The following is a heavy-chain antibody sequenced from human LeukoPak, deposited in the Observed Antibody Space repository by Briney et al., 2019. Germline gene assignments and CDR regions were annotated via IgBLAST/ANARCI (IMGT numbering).Heavy chain of an antibody. CDR2: IYYSGST. V-gene: IGHV4-59*01. CDR1: GGSISSYY. CDR3: ARGGEQWLEYNWFDP. J-gene: IGHJ5*02. Sequence: SETLSLTCTVSGGSISSYYWSWIRQPPGKGLEWIGYIYYSGSTNYNPSLKSRVTISVDTSKNQFSLKLSSVTAADTAVYYCARGGEQWLEYNWFDPWGQGTLVTVSS. D-gene: IGHD6-19*01.